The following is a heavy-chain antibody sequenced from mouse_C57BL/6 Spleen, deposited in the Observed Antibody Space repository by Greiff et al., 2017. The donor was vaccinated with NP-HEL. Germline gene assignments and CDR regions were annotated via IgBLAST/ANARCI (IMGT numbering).Heavy chain of an antibody. CDR1: GFTFSDYG. V-gene: IGHV5-17*01. CDR3: ARPTYTYYYAMDY. J-gene: IGHJ4*01. D-gene: IGHD5-5*01. CDR2: ISSGSSTI. Sequence: EVKLMESGGGLVKPGGSLKLSCAASGFTFSDYGMHWVRQAPEKGLEWVAYISSGSSTIYYADTVKGRFTISRDNAKNTLFLQMTSLRSEDTAMYYCARPTYTYYYAMDYWGQGTSVTVSS.